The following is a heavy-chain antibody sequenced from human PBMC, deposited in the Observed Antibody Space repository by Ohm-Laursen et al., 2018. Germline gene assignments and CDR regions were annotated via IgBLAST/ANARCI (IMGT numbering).Heavy chain of an antibody. CDR2: IYHSGST. J-gene: IGHJ5*02. V-gene: IGHV4-38-2*01. CDR1: GYSISSGYF. CDR3: ARHRIRYTTSPGFDP. D-gene: IGHD2-2*02. Sequence: SETLSLTCAVPGYSISSGYFWGWIRQPPGKGLEWIGTIYHSGSTYYNPSLKGRVTISVDTSKNQFSLRLSSVTAADTAVFYCARHRIRYTTSPGFDPWGQGTLVTVSS.